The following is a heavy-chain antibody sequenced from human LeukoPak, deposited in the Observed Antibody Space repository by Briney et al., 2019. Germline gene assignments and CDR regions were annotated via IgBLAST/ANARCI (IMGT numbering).Heavy chain of an antibody. CDR2: INEDGSLK. J-gene: IGHJ4*02. CDR1: GFTFSAYW. D-gene: IGHD6-19*01. CDR3: ARVGKSGWDFDH. Sequence: GGSLRLSCAASGFTFSAYWMTWVRRAPGKGLEWVAIINEDGSLKYYMDSVKGRFTISRDNTKNSLYLQMDSLRAEDTAVYYCARVGKSGWDFDHWGQGTLVTVSS. V-gene: IGHV3-7*01.